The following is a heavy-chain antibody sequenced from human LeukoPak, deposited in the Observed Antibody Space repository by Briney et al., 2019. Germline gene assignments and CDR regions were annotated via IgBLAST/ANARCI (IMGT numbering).Heavy chain of an antibody. J-gene: IGHJ4*02. V-gene: IGHV4-4*09. CDR3: ASAAFCTSTTCSRTPVY. Sequence: PSETLSLTCTVSGGSISSYYGSWIRQPPGKGLEWIGYIYTGGSTNYNPSLKSRVTISVDTSKKQFSLKLNSVTAADTAVYYCASAAFCTSTTCSRTPVYWGQGTLVTVSS. CDR2: IYTGGST. D-gene: IGHD2-2*01. CDR1: GGSISSYY.